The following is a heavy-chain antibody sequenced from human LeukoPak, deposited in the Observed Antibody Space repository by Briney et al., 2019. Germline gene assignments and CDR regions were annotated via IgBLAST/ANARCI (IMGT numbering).Heavy chain of an antibody. V-gene: IGHV3-21*01. CDR3: ARTGKDSSGYYTDY. CDR2: ISTSSTYI. CDR1: GFTFSRYS. J-gene: IGHJ4*02. Sequence: GGSLRLSCVASGFTFSRYSMNWVRQAPGKGLELGSSISTSSTYIYYADSVKGRPTISRDNAKNSLYLQMNSLRAEDTAVYFCARTGKDSSGYYTDYWGQGTLVTVSS. D-gene: IGHD3-22*01.